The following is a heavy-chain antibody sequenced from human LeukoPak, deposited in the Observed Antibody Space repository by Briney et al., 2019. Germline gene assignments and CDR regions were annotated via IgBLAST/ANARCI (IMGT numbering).Heavy chain of an antibody. V-gene: IGHV3-23*01. CDR3: AKDGRRYFDWLSSFGYYYYYMDV. Sequence: PGGSLRLSXAASGFTFSSYAMSWVRQAPGKGLEWVSAISGSGGSTYYADSVKGRFTISRDNSKNTLYLQMNSLRAEDTAVYYCAKDGRRYFDWLSSFGYYYYYMDVWGKGTTVTVSS. CDR1: GFTFSSYA. CDR2: ISGSGGST. J-gene: IGHJ6*03. D-gene: IGHD3-9*01.